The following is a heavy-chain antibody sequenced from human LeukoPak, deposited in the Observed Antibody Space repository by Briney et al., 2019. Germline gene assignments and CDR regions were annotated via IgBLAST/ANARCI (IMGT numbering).Heavy chain of an antibody. D-gene: IGHD6-19*01. CDR1: GFTFSSYA. Sequence: PGRSLRLSCSASGFTFSSYAMHWVRQAPGKGLEWVAVISYDGSNKYYADSVKGRFTISRDNSKKPLYLQRNSLRAEDTAVYYCARASVAGNFDYWGQGTLVTVSS. J-gene: IGHJ4*02. CDR2: ISYDGSNK. V-gene: IGHV3-30*01. CDR3: ARASVAGNFDY.